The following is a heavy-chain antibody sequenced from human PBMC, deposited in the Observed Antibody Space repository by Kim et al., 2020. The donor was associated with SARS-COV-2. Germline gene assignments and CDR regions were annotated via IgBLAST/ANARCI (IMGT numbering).Heavy chain of an antibody. Sequence: GGSLRLSCAASGFTFSSYWMSWVRQAPGKGLEWVANIKQDGSEKYYVDSVKGRFTISRDNAKNSLYLQMNSLRAEDTAVYYCARDSLLIPLILTYYYDSSEYAFDIWGQGTMVTVSS. D-gene: IGHD3-22*01. V-gene: IGHV3-7*01. CDR1: GFTFSSYW. CDR2: IKQDGSEK. J-gene: IGHJ3*02. CDR3: ARDSLLIPLILTYYYDSSEYAFDI.